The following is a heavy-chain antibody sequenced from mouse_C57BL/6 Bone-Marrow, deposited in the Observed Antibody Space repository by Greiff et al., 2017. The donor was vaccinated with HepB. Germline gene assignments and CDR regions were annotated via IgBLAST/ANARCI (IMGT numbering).Heavy chain of an antibody. V-gene: IGHV1-36*01. CDR1: GFTFTDYY. J-gene: IGHJ4*01. CDR3: AGYDYLYYYAMDY. Sequence: EVQLQQSGPVLVKPGPSVKISCKASGFTFTDYYMHWVKQSHGKSLEWIGLVYPYNGGNSYNQKFKGKATLTVDPSSSTAYMELNSLTSEDSAVYYCAGYDYLYYYAMDYWGQGTSVTVSS. CDR2: VYPYNGGN. D-gene: IGHD2-4*01.